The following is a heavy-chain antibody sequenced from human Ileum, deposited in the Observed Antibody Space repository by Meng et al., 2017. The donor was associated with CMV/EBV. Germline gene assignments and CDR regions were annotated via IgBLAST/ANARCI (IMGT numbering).Heavy chain of an antibody. Sequence: VDLVQAKTEWKKPGASRKVSCKTSGCTFTNQNIAWVRQAPGQGLEWMGWISVHHGNTDYAQKYQDRVTMTRDTSTNTAYMELRSLTSDDTAMYYCARDNWGYDYWGQGTLVTVSS. CDR3: ARDNWGYDY. D-gene: IGHD7-27*01. CDR1: GCTFTNQN. CDR2: ISVHHGNT. V-gene: IGHV1-18*01. J-gene: IGHJ4*02.